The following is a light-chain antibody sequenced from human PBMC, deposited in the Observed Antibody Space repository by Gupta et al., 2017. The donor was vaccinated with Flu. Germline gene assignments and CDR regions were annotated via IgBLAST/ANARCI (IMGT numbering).Light chain of an antibody. CDR1: QGLRTE. CDR3: LQEYSYPCT. J-gene: IGKJ2*01. CDR2: AAS. V-gene: IGKV1-6*02. Sequence: AIQMTQSPSSLSASVGDRVTITCRASQGLRTELGWYQQRPGQAPKLLVYAASRVKSGVPSRFSGSGYGTYFTLTISGRQPEDIATYYCLQEYSYPCTFGQGTXLEIK.